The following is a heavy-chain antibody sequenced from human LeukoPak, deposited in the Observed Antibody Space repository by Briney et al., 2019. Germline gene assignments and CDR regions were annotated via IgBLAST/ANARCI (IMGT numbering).Heavy chain of an antibody. V-gene: IGHV1-2*02. D-gene: IGHD2-2*01. Sequence: HWXRXXXGQGVEWXXWXNPNSGCTNYAQNFQARVTMTRDTSISTAYMELSRLRSDDTAVYYCASRHCSSTSCLLNDAFDIWGQGTMVTVSS. CDR2: XNPNSGCT. CDR3: ASRHCSSTSCLLNDAFDI. J-gene: IGHJ3*02.